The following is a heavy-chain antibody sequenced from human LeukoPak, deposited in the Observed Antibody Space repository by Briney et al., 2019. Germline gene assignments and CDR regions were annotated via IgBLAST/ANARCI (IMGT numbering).Heavy chain of an antibody. CDR1: GFTFSNSG. CDR3: AKDPRFYGREWTGYFDY. CDR2: IRFDGSND. V-gene: IGHV3-30*02. J-gene: IGHJ4*02. Sequence: PGGSLRPSCAASGFTFSNSGMHWVRQAPGKGLEWVALIRFDGSNDFYADSVKGRFTISRDNSKNTLYLQMNTLRTEDTAVYYCAKDPRFYGREWTGYFDYWGQGTLVTVSS. D-gene: IGHD3/OR15-3a*01.